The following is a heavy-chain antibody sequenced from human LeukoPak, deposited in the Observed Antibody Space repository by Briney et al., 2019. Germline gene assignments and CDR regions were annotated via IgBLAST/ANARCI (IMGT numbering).Heavy chain of an antibody. CDR1: GGSISSSSYY. CDR2: IYYSGST. J-gene: IGHJ6*03. V-gene: IGHV4-39*07. Sequence: SETLSLTCTVSGGSISSSSYYWGWIRQPPGKGLEWIGSIYYSGSTYYNPSLKSRVTISVDTSKNQFSLKLSSVTAADTAVYYCARVIPGRGDYDFWSGYLGDYYYYYMDVWGKGTTVTVSS. D-gene: IGHD3-3*01. CDR3: ARVIPGRGDYDFWSGYLGDYYYYYMDV.